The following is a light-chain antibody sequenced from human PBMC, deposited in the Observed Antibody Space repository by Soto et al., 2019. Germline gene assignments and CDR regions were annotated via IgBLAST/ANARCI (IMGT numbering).Light chain of an antibody. Sequence: DIQMTQSPSTLSASVGDRVTITCRASQSISNWLAWYQQKPGKAPKLLIYKASSLESGVPSRFSGSGSGTEFTLTSSSLQPDDSATYYCQEYNSYSSTFGPGTKVDIK. CDR2: KAS. CDR3: QEYNSYSST. V-gene: IGKV1-5*03. CDR1: QSISNW. J-gene: IGKJ3*01.